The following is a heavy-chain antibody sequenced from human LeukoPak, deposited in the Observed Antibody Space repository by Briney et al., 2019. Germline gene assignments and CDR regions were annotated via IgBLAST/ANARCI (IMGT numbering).Heavy chain of an antibody. CDR3: ARGFDY. V-gene: IGHV3-48*01. Sequence: GGSLRLSCAASGFTFRSYSMNWVRQAPGKGLEWISYISSSSSTIYYADSVRGRFTISRDNDKNSMYLLMNSLGAEDTAVYYCARGFDYWGQGTLVTVSS. J-gene: IGHJ4*02. CDR1: GFTFRSYS. CDR2: ISSSSSTI.